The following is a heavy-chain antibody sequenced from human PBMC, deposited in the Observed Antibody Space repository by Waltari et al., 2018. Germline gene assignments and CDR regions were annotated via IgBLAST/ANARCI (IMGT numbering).Heavy chain of an antibody. D-gene: IGHD3-10*01. CDR1: GGSFSGYY. CDR2: INHSGST. CDR3: ARRRTYYYGSGSYSFFDY. J-gene: IGHJ4*02. V-gene: IGHV4-34*01. Sequence: QVQLQQWGAGLLKPSETLSLTCAVYGGSFSGYYWSWLRQPPGKGLEWIGEINHSGSTNYNPSLKSRVTISVDTSKNQFSLKLSSVTAADTAVYYCARRRTYYYGSGSYSFFDYWGQGTLVTVSS.